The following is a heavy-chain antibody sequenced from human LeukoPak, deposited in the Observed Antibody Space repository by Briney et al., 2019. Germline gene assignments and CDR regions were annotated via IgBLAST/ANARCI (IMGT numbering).Heavy chain of an antibody. CDR3: ACGHFGAGSYPILDC. D-gene: IGHD3-10*01. J-gene: IGHJ4*02. V-gene: IGHV3-23*01. CDR2: IRGSGGNT. Sequence: GGSLRLSCAASGFTFSSYSMSWVRQAPGKGLEWVSSIRGSGGNTYYADSVKGRFTISRDNAKNTLYLQMNSLRAEDTAVYYCACGHFGAGSYPILDCCGQGTLVTVSS. CDR1: GFTFSSYS.